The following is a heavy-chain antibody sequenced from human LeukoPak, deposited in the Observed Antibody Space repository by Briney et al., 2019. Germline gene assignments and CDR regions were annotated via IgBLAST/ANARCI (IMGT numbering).Heavy chain of an antibody. Sequence: GGSLRLSCSASGFTFSSYAMHWVRQAPGKGLESVSGISSNRGNTYYADSVKGRFTISRDNSKNALYLEMSSLSSEDTAVYYCVKGTAAARSAGWFDPWGQGTLVTVSS. J-gene: IGHJ5*02. CDR3: VKGTAAARSAGWFDP. D-gene: IGHD6-13*01. CDR1: GFTFSSYA. CDR2: ISSNRGNT. V-gene: IGHV3-64D*09.